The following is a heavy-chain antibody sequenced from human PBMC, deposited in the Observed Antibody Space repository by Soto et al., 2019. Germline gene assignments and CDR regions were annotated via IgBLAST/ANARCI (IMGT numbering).Heavy chain of an antibody. CDR1: GDSVSSNSAA. CDR2: TYYRSKWYN. V-gene: IGHV6-1*01. Sequence: SPTLSLTCAISGDSVSSNSAAWNWIRQSPSRGLEWLGRTYYRSKWYNDYAVSVKSRITINPDTSKNQFSLQLNSVTPEDTAVYYCARDFPNYYGSGLVYYYYGMDVWGQGTTVTVSS. CDR3: ARDFPNYYGSGLVYYYYGMDV. J-gene: IGHJ6*02. D-gene: IGHD3-10*01.